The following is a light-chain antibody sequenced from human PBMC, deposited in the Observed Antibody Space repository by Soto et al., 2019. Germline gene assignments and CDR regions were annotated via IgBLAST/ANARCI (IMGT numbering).Light chain of an antibody. CDR1: SSDFGGYDF. J-gene: IGLJ3*02. V-gene: IGLV2-14*01. CDR3: NSYTRTSARV. Sequence: QSALTQPASVSGSPGQSITISCTGTSSDFGGYDFVSWYQQHPGKAPKLIIYEVSNRPSGVSHRFSGSKSGNTASLTISGLQAEDEADYYCNSYTRTSARVFGGGTKLTVL. CDR2: EVS.